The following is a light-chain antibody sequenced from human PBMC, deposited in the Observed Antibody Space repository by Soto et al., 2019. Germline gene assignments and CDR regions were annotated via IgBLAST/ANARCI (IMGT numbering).Light chain of an antibody. CDR2: AAS. J-gene: IGKJ1*01. Sequence: VLTQSPGTISLSPGERATLSCRASQSLSSGYLAWYQQKPGQAPRILIYAASSRATGIPDRFSGSGSGTDFSLTISRLEPEDFAVYHCHQYDTSPRTFGQGTKVDIK. CDR3: HQYDTSPRT. CDR1: QSLSSGY. V-gene: IGKV3-20*01.